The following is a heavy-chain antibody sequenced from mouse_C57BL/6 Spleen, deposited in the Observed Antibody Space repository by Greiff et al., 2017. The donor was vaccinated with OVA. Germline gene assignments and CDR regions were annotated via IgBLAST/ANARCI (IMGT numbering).Heavy chain of an antibody. J-gene: IGHJ3*01. CDR1: GFNIKDYY. CDR3: TTRYDGYTWCAY. Sequence: VQPQQSGAELVRPGASVKLSCTASGFNIKDYYMHWVKQRPEQGLEWIGRIDPEDGDTEYAPKFQGKATMTADTSSNTAYLQLSSLTSEDTAVYYCTTRYDGYTWCAYWGQGTLVTVSA. V-gene: IGHV14-1*01. CDR2: IDPEDGDT. D-gene: IGHD2-3*01.